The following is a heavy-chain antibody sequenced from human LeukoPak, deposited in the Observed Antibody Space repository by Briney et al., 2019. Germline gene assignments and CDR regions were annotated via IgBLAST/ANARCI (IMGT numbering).Heavy chain of an antibody. CDR2: IIPIFGSS. J-gene: IGHJ5*02. Sequence: GASVKVSCKASGGTFNNYGFNWVRQAPGQGLEWMGGIIPIFGSSSYAQKFQGRVTITADKSTGTAYMELSSLRSEDTAVYYCARKVPNDSSGYYYRGQFDPWGQGTLVTVSS. CDR1: GGTFNNYG. D-gene: IGHD3-22*01. V-gene: IGHV1-69*06. CDR3: ARKVPNDSSGYYYRGQFDP.